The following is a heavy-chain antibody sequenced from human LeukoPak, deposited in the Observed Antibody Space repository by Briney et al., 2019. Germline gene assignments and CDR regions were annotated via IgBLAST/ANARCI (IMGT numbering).Heavy chain of an antibody. CDR1: GYTFTGYY. V-gene: IGHV1-2*02. CDR2: INPNSGGT. D-gene: IGHD6-19*01. Sequence: GASVKVSCKASGYTFTGYYMHRVRQAPGQRRWRRGWINPNSGGTNYAQKFQGRVTMTRDTSISTAYMELSRLRSNDTAVYYCARGVRGYSSGWSLYYFDYWGQGTLVTVSS. CDR3: ARGVRGYSSGWSLYYFDY. J-gene: IGHJ4*02.